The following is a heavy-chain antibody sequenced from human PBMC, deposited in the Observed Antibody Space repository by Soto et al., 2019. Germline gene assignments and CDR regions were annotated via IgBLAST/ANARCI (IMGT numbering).Heavy chain of an antibody. CDR3: ARDHAGQRQWLDPYYYYYGMDV. V-gene: IGHV7-4-1*01. Sequence: QVQLVQSGSELKKPGASVKVSCKASGYTFTSYAMNWVRQAPGQGLEWMGWINTNTGNPTYAQGFTGRFVFSLDTSVSTAYLQICSLKAEDTAVYYCARDHAGQRQWLDPYYYYYGMDVWGQGTTVTVSS. CDR1: GYTFTSYA. D-gene: IGHD6-19*01. J-gene: IGHJ6*02. CDR2: INTNTGNP.